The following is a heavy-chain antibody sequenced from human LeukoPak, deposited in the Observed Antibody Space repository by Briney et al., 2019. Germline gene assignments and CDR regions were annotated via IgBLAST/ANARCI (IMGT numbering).Heavy chain of an antibody. CDR3: ARVDTVMAYYFDL. CDR1: GFTVSTNC. D-gene: IGHD5-18*01. Sequence: GSLRLSCAASGFTVSTNCMTWVRQAPGKGLEWVSTIYSGGTTYYADSVMGRFTISRHNSRNTLYLQMNSLRAEDTAVYYCARVDTVMAYYFDLWGQRTLVTVSS. CDR2: IYSGGTT. V-gene: IGHV3-53*04. J-gene: IGHJ4*02.